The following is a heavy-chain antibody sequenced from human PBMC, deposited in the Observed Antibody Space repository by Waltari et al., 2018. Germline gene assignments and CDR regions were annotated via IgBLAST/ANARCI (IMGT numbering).Heavy chain of an antibody. J-gene: IGHJ6*03. V-gene: IGHV4-34*01. Sequence: QVPLPAGGPGPLEASGTPFPPRPVHCWFFSGFFWSWIRPAPGEGLEWIGEINHSGSTNYNPSLKSRVTISVDTSKNQFSLKLSSVTAADTAVYYCARAPSFVVVTNYYYYMDVWGKGTTVTVSS. D-gene: IGHD2-21*02. CDR3: ARAPSFVVVTNYYYYMDV. CDR1: CWFFSGFF. CDR2: INHSGST.